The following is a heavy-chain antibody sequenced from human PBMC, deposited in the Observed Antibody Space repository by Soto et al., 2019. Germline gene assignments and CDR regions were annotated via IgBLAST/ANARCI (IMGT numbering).Heavy chain of an antibody. Sequence: SETLSLTCTVSDGSISSYYWSWIRQPPGKGLEWIGYIYGSGSTNYNPSLKSRVTISVDTSKNQFSLKLSSVTAADTAVYYCARLGIVDTSMRPYYGVDVWGQGTTVTVSS. CDR1: DGSISSYY. V-gene: IGHV4-59*08. CDR3: ARLGIVDTSMRPYYGVDV. J-gene: IGHJ6*02. CDR2: IYGSGST. D-gene: IGHD5-18*01.